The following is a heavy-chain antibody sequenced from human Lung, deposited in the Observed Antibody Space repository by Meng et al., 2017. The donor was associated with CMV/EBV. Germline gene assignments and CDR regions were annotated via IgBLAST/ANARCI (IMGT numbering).Heavy chain of an antibody. V-gene: IGHV1-2*02. CDR2: INPNSGGT. CDR3: ARRQWDLRNALDI. Sequence: ASXXVSXKASGYTFTGYYIHWVRQAPGQGLEWMGSINPNSGGTKYAQKFQGRVTLTRDTSISTVYMELSRLKTDDTAVYYCARRQWDLRNALDIWGKGTEVTVSS. D-gene: IGHD1-26*01. J-gene: IGHJ3*02. CDR1: GYTFTGYY.